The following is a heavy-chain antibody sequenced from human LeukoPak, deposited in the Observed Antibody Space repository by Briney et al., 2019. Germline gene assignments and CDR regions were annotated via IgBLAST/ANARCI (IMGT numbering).Heavy chain of an antibody. CDR1: GFTFSSYA. CDR3: AKDQGDYYDSSGYYLDAFDI. Sequence: GGSLRLSCAASGFTFSSYAMSWVRQAPGKGLEWVSAISGSGGSTYYADSVKGRFTISRDNSKNTLYPQMNSLRAEDTAVYYCAKDQGDYYDSSGYYLDAFDIWGQGTMVTVSS. D-gene: IGHD3-22*01. J-gene: IGHJ3*02. CDR2: ISGSGGST. V-gene: IGHV3-23*01.